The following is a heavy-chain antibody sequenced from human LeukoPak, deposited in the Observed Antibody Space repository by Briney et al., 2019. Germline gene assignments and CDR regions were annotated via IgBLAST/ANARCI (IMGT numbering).Heavy chain of an antibody. CDR1: GYTFTGYY. CDR3: ARDLWVNIAALSYY. D-gene: IGHD6-6*01. Sequence: GASVKVSCKASGYTFTGYYMHWVRQAPGQGLEWMGWINPNSGGTNYAQKFQGRVTMTRDTSISTAYMELSRLRSDDTAVYYCARDLWVNIAALSYYWGQGTLVTVSS. J-gene: IGHJ4*02. CDR2: INPNSGGT. V-gene: IGHV1-2*02.